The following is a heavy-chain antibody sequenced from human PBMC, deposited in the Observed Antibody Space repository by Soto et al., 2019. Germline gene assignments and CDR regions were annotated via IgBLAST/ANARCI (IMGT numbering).Heavy chain of an antibody. D-gene: IGHD6-13*01. CDR2: IYYSGST. CDR1: GGSISGSSYY. Sequence: NPSETLSLTCTVSGGSISGSSYYWGWIRQPPGKGLEWIGSIYYSGSTYYNPSLKSRVTISVDTSKNQFSLKLSSVTAADTAVYYCARRRRLTYQQLIHTYYYYYMDVWGKGTTVTVSS. V-gene: IGHV4-39*01. J-gene: IGHJ6*03. CDR3: ARRRRLTYQQLIHTYYYYYMDV.